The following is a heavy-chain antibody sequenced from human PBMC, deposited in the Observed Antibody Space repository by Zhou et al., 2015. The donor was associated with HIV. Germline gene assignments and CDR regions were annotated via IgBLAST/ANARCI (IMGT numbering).Heavy chain of an antibody. V-gene: IGHV3-21*01. CDR1: GFTFSSYS. J-gene: IGHJ6*02. CDR2: IGSSSSYI. CDR3: ARDLHGYYAMDV. Sequence: EVQMVESGGRPGQAWGGSLRLSCVVSGFTFSSYSMNWVRQAPGKGLEWVSSIGSSSSYIYYADSVKGRFTISRDNAKKSLYLQMDSLRAEDTAVYYCARDLHGYYAMDVWGQGTAVTVSS.